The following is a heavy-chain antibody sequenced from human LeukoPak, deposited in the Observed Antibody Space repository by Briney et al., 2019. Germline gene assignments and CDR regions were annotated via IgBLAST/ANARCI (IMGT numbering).Heavy chain of an antibody. Sequence: SVKVSCKASGGTFSSYAISWVRQAPGQGLEWMGGIIPIFGTANYAQKFQGRVTITTDESTSTAYMELSSLRSEDTTVYYCARCPDSGWHNWFDPWGQGTLVTVSS. J-gene: IGHJ5*02. V-gene: IGHV1-69*05. CDR1: GGTFSSYA. CDR3: ARCPDSGWHNWFDP. D-gene: IGHD6-19*01. CDR2: IIPIFGTA.